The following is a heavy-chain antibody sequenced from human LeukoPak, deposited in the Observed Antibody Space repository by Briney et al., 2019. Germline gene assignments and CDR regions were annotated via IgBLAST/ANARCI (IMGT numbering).Heavy chain of an antibody. V-gene: IGHV3-23*01. CDR1: GFTFSSYA. CDR2: ISGSGGST. D-gene: IGHD3-9*01. J-gene: IGHJ4*02. Sequence: GGSLRLSCAASGFTFSSYAMSWVRQAPGKGLEWVSAISGSGGSTYYADSVKGRFTISRDNAKNSLYLQMNSLRAEDTAVYYCARDPAHYDILTGYYWGQGTLVTVSS. CDR3: ARDPAHYDILTGYY.